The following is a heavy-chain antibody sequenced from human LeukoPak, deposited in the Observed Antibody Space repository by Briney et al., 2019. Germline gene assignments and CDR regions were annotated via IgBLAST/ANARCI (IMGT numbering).Heavy chain of an antibody. J-gene: IGHJ4*02. Sequence: PGGSLRLSCAASGFTFSSYSMNWVRQAPGKGLEWVSSISSSSSYIYYADSVKGRFTISRDNAKNSLYLQMNSLRAEDTAVYYCARGGHDYYDSSGYYGYWGQGTLVTASS. V-gene: IGHV3-21*01. CDR1: GFTFSSYS. CDR3: ARGGHDYYDSSGYYGY. CDR2: ISSSSSYI. D-gene: IGHD3-22*01.